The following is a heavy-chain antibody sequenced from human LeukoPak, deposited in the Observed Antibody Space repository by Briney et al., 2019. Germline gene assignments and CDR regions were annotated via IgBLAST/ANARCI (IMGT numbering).Heavy chain of an antibody. CDR2: IKEDGSDK. V-gene: IGHV3-7*01. Sequence: PGGSLRLSCAASGFTFSTSWMSWVRQAPGKGLEWVANIKEDGSDKFYVDSVKGRFTISRDNAKNSLFLQMNGLRAGDTAVYYCARRTNHLAFDYWGLGTLVTVSS. CDR1: GFTFSTSW. CDR3: ARRTNHLAFDY. J-gene: IGHJ4*02. D-gene: IGHD2-8*01.